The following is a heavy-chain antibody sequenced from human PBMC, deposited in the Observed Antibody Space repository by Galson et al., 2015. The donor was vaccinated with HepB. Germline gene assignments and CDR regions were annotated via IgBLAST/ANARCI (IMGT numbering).Heavy chain of an antibody. D-gene: IGHD3-3*01. CDR3: AKGLLQYDFWARHDAFDI. Sequence: SLRLSCAAPGFTFNTYAMYWVRQAPGKGLGWVATISYDGTNRYYADSVKGRFTISRDNSRNTLFLQMNSLRPEDTAVYYCAKGLLQYDFWARHDAFDIWGQGTMVTVSS. J-gene: IGHJ3*02. CDR1: GFTFNTYA. CDR2: ISYDGTNR. V-gene: IGHV3-30*18.